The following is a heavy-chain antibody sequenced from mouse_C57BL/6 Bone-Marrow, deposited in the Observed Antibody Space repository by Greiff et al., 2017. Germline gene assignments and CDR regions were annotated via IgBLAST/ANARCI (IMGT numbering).Heavy chain of an antibody. J-gene: IGHJ2*01. CDR3: ARVYYDDAYFDY. V-gene: IGHV3-6*01. D-gene: IGHD2-4*01. CDR1: GYSITSGYY. Sequence: VQLKESGPGLVKPSQSLSLTCSVTGYSITSGYYWNWIRQFPGNKLEWMGYISYDGSNNYNPSLKNRISSTRDTSKNQFFLKLNSVTTEDTATYYCARVYYDDAYFDYWGQGTTLTVSS. CDR2: ISYDGSN.